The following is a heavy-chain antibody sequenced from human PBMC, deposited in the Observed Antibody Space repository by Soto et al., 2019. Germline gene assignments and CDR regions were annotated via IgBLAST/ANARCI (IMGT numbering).Heavy chain of an antibody. J-gene: IGHJ6*03. Sequence: GASVKVSCKASGYTFTSYDINWVRQATGQGLKRMGWMNPNSGNTGYAQKFQGRVTMTRNTSISTAYMELSSLRSEDTAVYYCARGVLEKAAIQGYYYYYMDVWGKGTTVTVSS. D-gene: IGHD2-2*01. CDR1: GYTFTSYD. CDR2: MNPNSGNT. CDR3: ARGVLEKAAIQGYYYYYMDV. V-gene: IGHV1-8*01.